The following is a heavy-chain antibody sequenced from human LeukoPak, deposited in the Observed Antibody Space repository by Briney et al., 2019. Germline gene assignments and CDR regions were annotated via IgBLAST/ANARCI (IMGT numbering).Heavy chain of an antibody. CDR3: ARGGLYYYDSSGCDDAFDI. D-gene: IGHD3-22*01. J-gene: IGHJ3*02. CDR1: GFPSSSYA. CDR2: ISYDVSNK. Sequence: GRSLRLSCAASGFPSSSYAMPWFRQAPGKGLGWVAVISYDVSNKYYADSVKGRFTISRDNSKNTLYLQMNSLKAEDTAVYYCARGGLYYYDSSGCDDAFDIWGQGTMVTVSS. V-gene: IGHV3-30-3*01.